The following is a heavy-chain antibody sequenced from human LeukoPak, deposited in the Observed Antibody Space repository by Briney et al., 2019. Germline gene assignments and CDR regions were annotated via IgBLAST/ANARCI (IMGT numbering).Heavy chain of an antibody. CDR3: ARHFAYSSSSYFDY. CDR1: GGSVSSYY. D-gene: IGHD6-6*01. CDR2: VYYTGST. Sequence: KPSETLSLPCSVSGGSVSSYYWGWIRQAPGKGLGGIGYVYYTGSTNYNPSLKSRVTMFEDKSKNQFSLRLYSVTVADTAVSYCARHFAYSSSSYFDYWGQGSLVTVSS. J-gene: IGHJ4*02. V-gene: IGHV4-59*08.